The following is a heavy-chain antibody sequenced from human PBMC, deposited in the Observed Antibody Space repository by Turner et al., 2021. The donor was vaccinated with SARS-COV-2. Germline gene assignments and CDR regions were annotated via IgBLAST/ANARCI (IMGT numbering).Heavy chain of an antibody. J-gene: IGHJ6*02. CDR3: AKLAARSAYYYYGMDV. CDR1: GFTFDDYA. V-gene: IGHV3-9*01. Sequence: EVQLVESGGGLVQPGRSLRLSCAASGFTFDDYAMHWVRQAPGKGLEWVSGISWNSGTIDYADSVKGRFTISRDNAKNSLYLQMNRLRAEDTALYYCAKLAARSAYYYYGMDVWGRGTTVTVSS. CDR2: ISWNSGTI. D-gene: IGHD6-6*01.